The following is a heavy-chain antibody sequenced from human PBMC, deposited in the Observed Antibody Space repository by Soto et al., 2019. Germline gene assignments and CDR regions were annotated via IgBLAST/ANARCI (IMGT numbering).Heavy chain of an antibody. J-gene: IGHJ4*02. D-gene: IGHD3-10*01. CDR1: GGSFSGYY. CDR2: INHSGST. Sequence: PSETLSLTCAVYGGSFSGYYWSWIRQPPGKGLEWIGEINHSGSTNYNPSLKSRVTISVDTSKNQFSLKLSSVTAAGTAVYYCARGASGSGSYSYYFDYWGQGTLVTVSS. V-gene: IGHV4-34*01. CDR3: ARGASGSGSYSYYFDY.